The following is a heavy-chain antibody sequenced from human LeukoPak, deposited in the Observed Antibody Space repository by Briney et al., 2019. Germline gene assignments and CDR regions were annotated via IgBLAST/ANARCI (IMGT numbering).Heavy chain of an antibody. Sequence: PGGSLRLSCAASGFTFSSYAMHWVRQAPGKGLEWVAVISYDGSNKYYADSVKGRFTISRDNSKNTLYLQMNSLRAGDTAVYYCATRGYSYDIYFDYWGQGTLVTVSS. CDR2: ISYDGSNK. CDR1: GFTFSSYA. D-gene: IGHD5-18*01. J-gene: IGHJ4*02. V-gene: IGHV3-30-3*01. CDR3: ATRGYSYDIYFDY.